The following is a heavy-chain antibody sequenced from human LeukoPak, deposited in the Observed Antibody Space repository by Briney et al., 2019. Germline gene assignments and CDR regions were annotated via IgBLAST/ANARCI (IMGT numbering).Heavy chain of an antibody. J-gene: IGHJ4*02. V-gene: IGHV3-15*01. CDR1: GFTFSNAW. Sequence: GGSLRLSCAASGFTFSNAWMSWVRQAPGKGLEWVGRIKSKTDGGTTDYAAPVKGRFTISRDDSKNTLYLQMNSLKTEDTAVYYCTTLRDYGSGSPRDYWGQGTLVTVSS. CDR2: IKSKTDGGTT. CDR3: TTLRDYGSGSPRDY. D-gene: IGHD3-10*01.